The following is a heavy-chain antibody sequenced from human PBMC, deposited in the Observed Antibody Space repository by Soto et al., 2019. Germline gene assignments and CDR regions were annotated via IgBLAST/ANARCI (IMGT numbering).Heavy chain of an antibody. J-gene: IGHJ4*02. V-gene: IGHV1-69*12. Sequence: QVQLVQSGAEVKKPGSSVKVSCKASGDTFTIFAISWVRQAPGQGLEWMGGIIPTIGTTNYAQRFQGRITITGDESTGTASMELSSLKSEDTAVYYWARDLGSGYDPGDYWGQGTLVTVSS. CDR2: IIPTIGTT. CDR1: GDTFTIFA. D-gene: IGHD5-12*01. CDR3: ARDLGSGYDPGDY.